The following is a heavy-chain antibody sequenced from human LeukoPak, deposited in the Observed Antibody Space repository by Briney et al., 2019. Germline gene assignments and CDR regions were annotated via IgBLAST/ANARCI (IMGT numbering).Heavy chain of an antibody. CDR3: ARTKYYDSSVSFDY. CDR1: GYTFTGYY. Sequence: ASVKVPCKASGYTFTGYYMHWVRQAPGQGLEWMGWINPNTGGTNYAQKFQGRVTLTRDTSISTGYMELSRLISDDTAVYYCARTKYYDSSVSFDYWGQGTLVTVSS. V-gene: IGHV1-2*02. D-gene: IGHD3-22*01. CDR2: INPNTGGT. J-gene: IGHJ4*02.